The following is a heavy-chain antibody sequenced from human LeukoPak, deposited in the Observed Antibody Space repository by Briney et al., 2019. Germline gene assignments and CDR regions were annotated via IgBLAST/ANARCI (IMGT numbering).Heavy chain of an antibody. Sequence: PSETLSLTCAVYGGSFSGYYWSWIRQPPGKGLEWIGEINHSGSTNYNPSLKSRITISVDTSKNQFSLKLSSVTAADTAVYYCARGQYNWNRKLLDHWGQGTLVTVSS. J-gene: IGHJ4*02. CDR1: GGSFSGYY. D-gene: IGHD1-20*01. V-gene: IGHV4-34*01. CDR2: INHSGST. CDR3: ARGQYNWNRKLLDH.